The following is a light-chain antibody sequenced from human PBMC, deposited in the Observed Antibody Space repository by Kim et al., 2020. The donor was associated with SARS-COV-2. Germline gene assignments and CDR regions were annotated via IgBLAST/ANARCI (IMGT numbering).Light chain of an antibody. J-gene: IGKJ1*01. Sequence: ASVVDRVTSTCLARQDISNYLAWFQLKPGKAPKLLIYAASALQPGVPSRFSGSGSGTDFTLTVTSLQPEDVATYYCQKCDSAPWTFGQGTKVDIK. CDR1: QDISNY. CDR3: QKCDSAPWT. V-gene: IGKV1-27*01. CDR2: AAS.